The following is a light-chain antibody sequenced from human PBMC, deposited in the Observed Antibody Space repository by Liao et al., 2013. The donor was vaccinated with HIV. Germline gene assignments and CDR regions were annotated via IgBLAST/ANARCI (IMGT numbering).Light chain of an antibody. V-gene: IGLV3-21*04. Sequence: SYVLTQPPSVSVAPGKTARITCGGDNIGSKSVHWYQQKPGQAPAVVIHYEKDRPSGIPDRISGSNSENTATLTITRTGTTAGDEADYYCQVWDGDFAVFGGGTKLTV. J-gene: IGLJ2*01. CDR2: YEK. CDR1: NIGSKS. CDR3: QVWDGDFAV.